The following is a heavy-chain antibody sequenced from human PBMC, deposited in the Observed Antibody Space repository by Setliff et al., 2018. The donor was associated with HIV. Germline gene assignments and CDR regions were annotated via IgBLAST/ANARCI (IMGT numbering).Heavy chain of an antibody. CDR3: ARDYYDSHWYFDL. J-gene: IGHJ2*01. D-gene: IGHD3-22*01. CDR1: GYSFTNHY. V-gene: IGHV1-2*02. Sequence: ASVKVSCKPSGYSFTNHYMHWVRQAPGQGLEWMGWINPNNGSTNYAQKFQGRVTMTRDTSISTAYMELSRLRSDDTAVYYCARDYYDSHWYFDLWGRGTLVTVSS. CDR2: INPNNGST.